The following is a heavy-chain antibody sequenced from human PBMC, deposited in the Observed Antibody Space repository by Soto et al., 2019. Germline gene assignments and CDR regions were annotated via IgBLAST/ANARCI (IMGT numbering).Heavy chain of an antibody. Sequence: GGSLRLSCGASGFTFNTYSMHWVRQPPGKGLEWLAAIWYDGTQKYYADSVKGRFIISRDNSKKTLYLEMNSLRAEDTAVYYCARAGGTTVTGLWHFDSWGQGTLVTVSS. D-gene: IGHD4-17*01. CDR3: ARAGGTTVTGLWHFDS. CDR1: GFTFNTYS. CDR2: IWYDGTQK. V-gene: IGHV3-33*01. J-gene: IGHJ4*02.